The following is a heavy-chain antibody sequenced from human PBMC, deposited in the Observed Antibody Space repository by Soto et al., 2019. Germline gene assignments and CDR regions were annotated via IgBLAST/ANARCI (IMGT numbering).Heavy chain of an antibody. CDR3: TSVSFGYVYSDC. CDR2: IKRKTDGGTA. CDR1: GFTVSSNY. V-gene: IGHV3-15*01. J-gene: IGHJ4*02. D-gene: IGHD2-15*01. Sequence: GRSRRLSCAASGFTVSSNYLSWVRQAPGKGLEWVGRIKRKTDGGTADYPAPVKGRFTISRDDSEKMLYLQMNSLKTEDTAVYYCTSVSFGYVYSDCWGQGSMVTVSS.